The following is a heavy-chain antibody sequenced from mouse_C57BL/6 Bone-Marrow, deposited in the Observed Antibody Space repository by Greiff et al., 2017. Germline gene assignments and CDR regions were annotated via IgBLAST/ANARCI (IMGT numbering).Heavy chain of an antibody. D-gene: IGHD4-1*01. J-gene: IGHJ2*01. V-gene: IGHV1-81*01. Sequence: QVQLQQSGAELARPGASVKLSCKASGYTFTSYGISWVKQRTGQGLEWIGEIYPRSGNTYYNEKFKGKATLTADKSSSTAYMELRSLPSADSAVYVSTTLAWDYSEYGGQGTTLTVSS. CDR1: GYTFTSYG. CDR2: IYPRSGNT. CDR3: TTLAWDYSEY.